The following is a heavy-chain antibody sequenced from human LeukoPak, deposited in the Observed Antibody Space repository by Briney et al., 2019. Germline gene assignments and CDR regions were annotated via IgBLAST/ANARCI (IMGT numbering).Heavy chain of an antibody. CDR2: IYSGGST. D-gene: IGHD3-16*02. Sequence: GGSLRLSCAASGFTVSSNYMSWVRQAPGKGLEWVSVIYSGGSTYYADSVKGRFTISRDNSKNTLYLQMNSLRAEDTAVYCCASLSSLDGPDYWGQGTLVTVSS. V-gene: IGHV3-53*01. J-gene: IGHJ4*02. CDR1: GFTVSSNY. CDR3: ASLSSLDGPDY.